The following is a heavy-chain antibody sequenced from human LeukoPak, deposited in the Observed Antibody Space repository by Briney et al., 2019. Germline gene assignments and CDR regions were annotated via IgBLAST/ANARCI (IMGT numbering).Heavy chain of an antibody. CDR1: GGTFSSYT. J-gene: IGHJ5*02. V-gene: IGHV1-69*05. D-gene: IGHD3-10*01. CDR2: IIPIFGTA. Sequence: SVKVSCKASGGTFSSYTISWVRQAPGQGLEWMGRIIPIFGTANYAQKFEGRVTITTDEYTNTAYMELSSLRSEDTAVYYCARESSGSLCWFDPWGQGTLVTVSS. CDR3: ARESSGSLCWFDP.